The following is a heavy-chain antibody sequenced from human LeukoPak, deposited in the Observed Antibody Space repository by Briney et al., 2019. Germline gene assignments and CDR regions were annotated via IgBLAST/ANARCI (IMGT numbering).Heavy chain of an antibody. Sequence: GGSLRLSCAASGFSFSTYAMGWVRQAPGKALEWVSGISGSGGSTNHADSVKGRFTISRDNSKNTLYLQMNGLRAEDTAVYYCATHDSSGSAFDIWGQGTMVTVSS. V-gene: IGHV3-23*01. D-gene: IGHD3-22*01. CDR2: ISGSGGST. CDR1: GFSFSTYA. CDR3: ATHDSSGSAFDI. J-gene: IGHJ3*02.